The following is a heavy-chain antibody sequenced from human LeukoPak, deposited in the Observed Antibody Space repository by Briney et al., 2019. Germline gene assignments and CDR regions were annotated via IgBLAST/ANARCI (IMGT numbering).Heavy chain of an antibody. J-gene: IGHJ3*02. V-gene: IGHV1-2*02. CDR1: GYTFTGYY. Sequence: ASVKVSCKASGYTFTGYYFHWVRQAPGQGLEWMGWINPNSGGTNYAQKFQGRVTMTRDTSISTTYMELSWLRSDDTAVYYCAGYSGSYLVLGTFDIWGQGTMVTVSS. CDR3: AGYSGSYLVLGTFDI. D-gene: IGHD1-26*01. CDR2: INPNSGGT.